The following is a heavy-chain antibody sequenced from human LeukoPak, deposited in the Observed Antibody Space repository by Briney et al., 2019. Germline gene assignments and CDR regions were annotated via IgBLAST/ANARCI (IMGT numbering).Heavy chain of an antibody. J-gene: IGHJ4*02. D-gene: IGHD6-19*01. CDR1: GFTFSDYS. V-gene: IGHV3-23*01. Sequence: GGSLRLACVASGFTFSDYSMNWVRQAPGKGLEWVSSISGSGDSTNFADSVKGRFTISRDNSKNTLHLQMDSLRAEDTAVYYCAKDSSINTGWYVDYWGQGTLVTVSS. CDR3: AKDSSINTGWYVDY. CDR2: ISGSGDST.